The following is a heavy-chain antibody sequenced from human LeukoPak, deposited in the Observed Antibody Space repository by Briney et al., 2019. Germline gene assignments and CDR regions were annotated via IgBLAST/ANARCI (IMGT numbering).Heavy chain of an antibody. D-gene: IGHD3-16*01. V-gene: IGHV1-18*04. CDR1: GYTFTSYG. CDR3: AAAGGPESSYYYGLDV. J-gene: IGHJ6*04. CDR2: ISAYNGNT. Sequence: ASMKVSCKASGYTFTSYGISWVRQGPGQGLEWMGWISAYNGNTNYAQKLQGRVTMTTHTATSTAYMELRSLRSDDTDVYYCAAAGGPESSYYYGLDVWGKGTTVTVSS.